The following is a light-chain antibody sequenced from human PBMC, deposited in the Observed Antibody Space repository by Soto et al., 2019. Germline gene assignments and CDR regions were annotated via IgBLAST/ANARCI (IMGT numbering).Light chain of an antibody. CDR1: SSDVGGYSH. CDR2: EVT. Sequence: QLVLTQPPSASGFPGQSVTISCTGTSSDVGGYSHVSWFQQLPGKAPKLLIYEVTERPSGVPDRFSASKSGNTASLTVSGLQAGDEADYYCSSYAGRFTWVFGGGTKLTVL. CDR3: SSYAGRFTWV. V-gene: IGLV2-8*01. J-gene: IGLJ3*02.